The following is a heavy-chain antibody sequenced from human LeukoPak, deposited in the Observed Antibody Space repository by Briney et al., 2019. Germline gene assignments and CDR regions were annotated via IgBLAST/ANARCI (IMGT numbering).Heavy chain of an antibody. CDR1: GFTFSDYY. CDR3: ARDGPLRFLEWFLDY. V-gene: IGHV3-11*01. D-gene: IGHD3-3*01. Sequence: PGGSLRLSCAASGFTFSDYYMSWIRQAPGKGLEWVSYISSSGSTIYYADSVKVRFTISRGNTKNSMYLQMHSLSGEDTAVYYCARDGPLRFLEWFLDYWGQGTLVTVSS. J-gene: IGHJ4*02. CDR2: ISSSGSTI.